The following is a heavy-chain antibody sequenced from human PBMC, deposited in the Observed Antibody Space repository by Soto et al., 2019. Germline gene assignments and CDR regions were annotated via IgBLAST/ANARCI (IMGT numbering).Heavy chain of an antibody. D-gene: IGHD3-3*01. J-gene: IGHJ6*02. CDR3: ARDFVNYDFWSGYSSSYYYYYGMDV. V-gene: IGHV1-46*01. Sequence: GASVKVSCKASGYTFTSYYMHWVRQAPGQGLEWMGIINPSGGSTSYAQKFQGRVTMTRDTSTSTVYMELSSLRSEDTAVYYCARDFVNYDFWSGYSSSYYYYYGMDVWGQGTTVTVSS. CDR2: INPSGGST. CDR1: GYTFTSYY.